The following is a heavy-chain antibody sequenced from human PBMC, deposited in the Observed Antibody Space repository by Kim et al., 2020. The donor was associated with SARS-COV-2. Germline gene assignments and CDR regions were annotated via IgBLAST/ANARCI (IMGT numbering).Heavy chain of an antibody. Sequence: GGSLRLSCAASGFTFSSYGMHWVRQAPGKGLEWVAVISYDGSNKYYADSVKGRFTISRDNSKNTLYLQMNSLRAEDTAVYYCAKGSSSTSWPDFYYYYYG. CDR3: AKGSSSTSWPDFYYYYYG. D-gene: IGHD2-2*01. V-gene: IGHV3-30*18. CDR2: ISYDGSNK. J-gene: IGHJ6*01. CDR1: GFTFSSYG.